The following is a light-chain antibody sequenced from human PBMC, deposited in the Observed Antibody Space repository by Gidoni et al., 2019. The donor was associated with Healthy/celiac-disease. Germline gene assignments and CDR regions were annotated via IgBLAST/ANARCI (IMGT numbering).Light chain of an antibody. CDR1: QSISSY. J-gene: IGKJ3*01. CDR3: QQSYSTLRT. CDR2: AAS. V-gene: IGKV1-39*01. Sequence: DIQMTQSPSSLSASVGDRVTITCRASQSISSYLNWYQQKPGKAPKLLIYAASSLQSGVPSRFSGSGSGTDFNLTISSLQPEDFATYYCQQSYSTLRTFGPGTKVDIK.